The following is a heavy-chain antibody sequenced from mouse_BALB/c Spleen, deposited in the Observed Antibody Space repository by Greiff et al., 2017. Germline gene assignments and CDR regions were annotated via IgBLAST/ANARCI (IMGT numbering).Heavy chain of an antibody. V-gene: IGHV5-17*02. CDR3: ARCGNYPYAMDY. J-gene: IGHJ4*01. D-gene: IGHD2-1*01. CDR1: GFTFSSFG. CDR2: ISSGSSTI. Sequence: DVKLVESGGGLVQPGGSRKLSCAASGFTFSSFGMHWVRQAPEKGLEWVAYISSGSSTIYYADTVKGRFTISRDNPKNTLFLQMTSLRSEDTAMYYCARCGNYPYAMDYWGQGTSVTVSS.